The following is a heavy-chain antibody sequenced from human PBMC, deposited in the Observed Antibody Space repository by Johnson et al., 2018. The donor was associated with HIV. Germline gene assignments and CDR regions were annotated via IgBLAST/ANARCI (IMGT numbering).Heavy chain of an antibody. J-gene: IGHJ3*02. Sequence: QMLLVESGGGVVQPGGSLRLSCAASGLTFSSYGMHWVRQAPGKGLEWVAFIRYDGSNKNYADSVKGRFTISRDNSKNTLYLQMNSLKTEDTAVYYCTTSTRSQWLAISDAVEIWGQGTIVTVSS. D-gene: IGHD6-19*01. V-gene: IGHV3-30*02. CDR2: IRYDGSNK. CDR3: TTSTRSQWLAISDAVEI. CDR1: GLTFSSYG.